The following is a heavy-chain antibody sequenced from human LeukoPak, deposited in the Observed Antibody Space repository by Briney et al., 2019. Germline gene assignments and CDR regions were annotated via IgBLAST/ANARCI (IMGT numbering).Heavy chain of an antibody. CDR3: AREGGWDYDFWSGYYYFDY. CDR1: GFTLSSYW. D-gene: IGHD3-3*01. J-gene: IGHJ4*02. V-gene: IGHV3-7*01. CDR2: MKPDGSEK. Sequence: GGSLRLSCAGSGFTLSSYWMSWVRQAPGKGLEWVANMKPDGSEKYYVDSVKGRFTISRDNSKNTLYLQMNSLRAEDTAVYYCAREGGWDYDFWSGYYYFDYWGQGTLVTVSS.